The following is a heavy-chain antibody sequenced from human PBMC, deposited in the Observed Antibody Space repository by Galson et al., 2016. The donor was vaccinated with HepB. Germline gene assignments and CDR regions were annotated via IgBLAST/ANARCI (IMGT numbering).Heavy chain of an antibody. CDR3: ASPSGRYSVHTFDL. Sequence: SLRLSCAASGFTFSNYYMSWIRQAPGKGLEWVAYIGPSTTHINYADSVMGRFTVSRDNAKNSLYLQMNSLGAEDTAVYYCASPSGRYSVHTFDLWGQGSLVTVSS. D-gene: IGHD1-26*01. CDR1: GFTFSNYY. CDR2: IGPSTTHI. V-gene: IGHV3-11*06. J-gene: IGHJ4*02.